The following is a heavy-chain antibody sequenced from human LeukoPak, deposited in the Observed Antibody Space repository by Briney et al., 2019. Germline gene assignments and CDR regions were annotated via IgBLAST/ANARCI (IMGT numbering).Heavy chain of an antibody. CDR1: GYTFTSYY. Sequence: GASVKVSCKASGYTFTSYYMHWVRQAPGQGLEWVGIINPSGGSTSYAQKFQGRVTMTRDMSTSTVYMELSGLRSEDTAVYYCAREMATIRRARNWFDPWGQGTLVTVSS. V-gene: IGHV1-46*01. CDR2: INPSGGST. CDR3: AREMATIRRARNWFDP. D-gene: IGHD5-24*01. J-gene: IGHJ5*02.